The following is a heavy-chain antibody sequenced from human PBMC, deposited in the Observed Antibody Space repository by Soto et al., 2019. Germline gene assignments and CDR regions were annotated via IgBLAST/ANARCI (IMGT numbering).Heavy chain of an antibody. V-gene: IGHV3-23*01. CDR2: ISGSGDST. CDR3: ECGGTTGPYYYGMDV. CDR1: GFTFSSYA. J-gene: IGHJ6*02. D-gene: IGHD1-1*01. Sequence: GSLRLSCAASGFTFSSYAMSWVRQAPGKGLEWVSGISGSGDSTYYADSVKGRFTISRDNSKNTLYLQMNSLRAEDTAVYYCECGGTTGPYYYGMDVWGQGTTVTVSS.